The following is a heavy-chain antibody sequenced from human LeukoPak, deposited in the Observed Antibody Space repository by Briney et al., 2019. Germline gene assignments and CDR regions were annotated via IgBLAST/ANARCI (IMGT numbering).Heavy chain of an antibody. V-gene: IGHV3-7*01. D-gene: IGHD6-13*01. CDR2: IKQDGSEK. Sequence: PGGSLRLSCAASGFTFSSYWMSWVRQAPGKGLEWVANIKQDGSEKYYVDSVKGRFTISRDNAKNSLYLQMNSLRAEDTAVYYCARSYGSSWYGWGTGNWFDPWGQGTLVTVSS. CDR1: GFTFSSYW. J-gene: IGHJ5*02. CDR3: ARSYGSSWYGWGTGNWFDP.